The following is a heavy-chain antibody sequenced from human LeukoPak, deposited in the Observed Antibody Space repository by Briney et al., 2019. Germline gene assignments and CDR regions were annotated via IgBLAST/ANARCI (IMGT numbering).Heavy chain of an antibody. D-gene: IGHD3-3*01. Sequence: PSETLSLTCTVSGGSISSGGYCWSWIRQHPGKGLEWIGYIYYSGSTYYNPSLKSRVTISVDTSKNQFSLKLSSVTAADTAVYYCARSPGYDFWSGYPSGDAFDIWGQGTMVTVSS. V-gene: IGHV4-31*03. CDR3: ARSPGYDFWSGYPSGDAFDI. J-gene: IGHJ3*02. CDR2: IYYSGST. CDR1: GGSISSGGYC.